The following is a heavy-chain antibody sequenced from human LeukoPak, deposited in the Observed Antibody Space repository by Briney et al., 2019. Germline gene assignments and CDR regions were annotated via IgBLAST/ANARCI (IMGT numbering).Heavy chain of an antibody. J-gene: IGHJ4*02. D-gene: IGHD3-10*01. V-gene: IGHV3-23*01. CDR3: AKTRITMVRGEID. Sequence: GGSLRLSCAPSGFSVSDNHMNWVRQAPGKGLEWVSGISGIGSRTYYADSVEGRLTISRDNSKNTVYLQMNSLRAEDTAVYYCAKTRITMVRGEIDWGQGTLVTVSS. CDR2: ISGIGSRT. CDR1: GFSVSDNH.